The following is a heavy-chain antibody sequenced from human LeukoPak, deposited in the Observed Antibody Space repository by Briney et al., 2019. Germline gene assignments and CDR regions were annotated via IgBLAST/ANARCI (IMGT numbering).Heavy chain of an antibody. D-gene: IGHD4/OR15-4a*01. CDR1: GFTFSSYA. Sequence: QAGGSLRLSCAASGFTFSSYAMSWVRQAPGKGLEWVSVISSSGGTTYYADSVKGRFTISRDNSKNTLYLQMSSLRAEDTAVYYCARERVHAFDIWGQGTMVTVSS. V-gene: IGHV3-23*01. CDR3: ARERVHAFDI. CDR2: ISSSGGTT. J-gene: IGHJ3*02.